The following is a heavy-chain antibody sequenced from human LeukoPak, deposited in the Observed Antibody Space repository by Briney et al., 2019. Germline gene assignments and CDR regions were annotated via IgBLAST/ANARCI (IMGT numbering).Heavy chain of an antibody. Sequence: SETLSLTCTVSGGSISSGDYYWSWIRQPPGKGLEWIGYIYYSGSTYYNPSLKSRVTISVDTSKNQFSLKLSSVTAADTAVYYCARGVVPAAIAFNYWGQGTLVTVSS. V-gene: IGHV4-30-4*08. J-gene: IGHJ4*02. CDR1: GGSISSGDYY. CDR3: ARGVVPAAIAFNY. CDR2: IYYSGST. D-gene: IGHD2-2*01.